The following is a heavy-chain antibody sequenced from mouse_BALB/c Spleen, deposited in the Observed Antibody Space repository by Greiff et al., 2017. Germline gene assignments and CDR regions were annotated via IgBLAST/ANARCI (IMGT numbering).Heavy chain of an antibody. CDR1: GFTFSSYG. J-gene: IGHJ2*01. D-gene: IGHD2-4*01. V-gene: IGHV5-6*01. CDR3: ARHEGLRQGYYFDY. Sequence: DVHLVESGGDLVKPGGSLKLSCAASGFTFSSYGMSWVRQTPDKRLEWVATISSGGSYTYYPDSVKGRFTISRDNAKNTLYLQMSSLKSEDTAMYYCARHEGLRQGYYFDYWGQGTTLTVSS. CDR2: ISSGGSYT.